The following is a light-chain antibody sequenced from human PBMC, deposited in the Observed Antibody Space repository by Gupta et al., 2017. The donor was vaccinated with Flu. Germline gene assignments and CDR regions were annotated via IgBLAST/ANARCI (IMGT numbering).Light chain of an antibody. CDR3: MIWHDSAWV. Sequence: VLTPPSTLSSSPRASAIRPGTLRSDINTDTYRIYWYQQKPGSPPHFLLRYKSDSDNQQGSGVPGRFSGFKDASANVGILLISGLQADDEADYYCMIWHDSAWVFGGGTKLTVL. CDR2: YKSDSDN. CDR1: SDINTDTYR. J-gene: IGLJ3*02. V-gene: IGLV5-45*02.